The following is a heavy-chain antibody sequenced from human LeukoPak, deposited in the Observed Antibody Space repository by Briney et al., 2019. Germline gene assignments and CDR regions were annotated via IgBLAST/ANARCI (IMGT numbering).Heavy chain of an antibody. V-gene: IGHV3-74*01. J-gene: IGHJ4*02. Sequence: PGGSQRLPCAASGFTFSKYWMLWVRQAPGKGLESVSRINTDGTVTTYADSVKGRFTVSRDNADNTMFLQMNSVRDEDTAVYYCATKQWLAPPPDSWGQGTPVTVSS. CDR2: INTDGTVT. D-gene: IGHD6-19*01. CDR3: ATKQWLAPPPDS. CDR1: GFTFSKYW.